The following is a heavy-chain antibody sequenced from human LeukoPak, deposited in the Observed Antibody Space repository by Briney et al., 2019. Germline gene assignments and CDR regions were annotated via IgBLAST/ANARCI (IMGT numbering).Heavy chain of an antibody. CDR1: GFTFSSYG. CDR2: ISYDGSNE. V-gene: IGHV3-30*18. CDR3: AKAKWELRGAFNI. Sequence: PGRSLRLSCAASGFTFSSYGMHWVRQAPGKGLEWVAVISYDGSNEYYADSVKGRFTISRDNSKNTLYLQMNSLRAEDTAIYYCAKAKWELRGAFNIRGQGTMVTVSS. D-gene: IGHD1-26*01. J-gene: IGHJ3*02.